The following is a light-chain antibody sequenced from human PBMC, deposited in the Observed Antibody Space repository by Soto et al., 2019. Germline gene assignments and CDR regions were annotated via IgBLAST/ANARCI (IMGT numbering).Light chain of an antibody. V-gene: IGLV2-23*02. CDR3: CTYSGHVPK. J-gene: IGLJ3*02. CDR2: EVT. Sequence: QSVLTQPASVSGSPGQSINISCAGTSSDVGYYHLVSWYQQHPGKAPKLIIFEVTQRPSGISDRFSASKSGFTASLTISGLQPEDEAVYFCCTYSGHVPKFGGGTKLTVL. CDR1: SSDVGYYHL.